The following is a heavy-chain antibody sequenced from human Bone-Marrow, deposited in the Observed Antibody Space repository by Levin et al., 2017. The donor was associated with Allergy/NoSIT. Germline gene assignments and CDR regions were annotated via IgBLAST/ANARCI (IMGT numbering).Heavy chain of an antibody. CDR2: IAYDGKIQ. CDR3: AKDLSYCIGADCYHHTGMDV. CDR1: GFTFSNYA. V-gene: IGHV3-30*14. Sequence: GGSLRLSCIASGFTFSNYAVHWVRQAPGKGLEWVAVIAYDGKIQYHADSVKGRFTISRDNFKNTLFLQMTGLTPDDTAIYYCAKDLSYCIGADCYHHTGMDVWGQGTTVTVS. J-gene: IGHJ6*02. D-gene: IGHD2-21*02.